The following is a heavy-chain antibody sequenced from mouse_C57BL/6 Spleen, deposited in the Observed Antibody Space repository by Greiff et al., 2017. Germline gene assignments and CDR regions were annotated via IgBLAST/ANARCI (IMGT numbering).Heavy chain of an antibody. D-gene: IGHD4-1*01. CDR3: ARRGKTGDYFDY. CDR1: GYTFTSYW. V-gene: IGHV1-64*01. Sequence: VKLQQPGAELVKPGASVKLSCKASGYTFTSYWMHWVKQRPGQGLEWIGMIHPNSGSTNYNEKFTSKATLTVDKSSSTAYMQLSSLTSEDSAVYYCARRGKTGDYFDYWGQGTTLTVSS. J-gene: IGHJ2*01. CDR2: IHPNSGST.